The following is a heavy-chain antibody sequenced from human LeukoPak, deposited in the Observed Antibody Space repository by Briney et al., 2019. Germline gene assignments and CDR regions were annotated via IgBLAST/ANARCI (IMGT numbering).Heavy chain of an antibody. D-gene: IGHD4/OR15-4a*01. CDR3: AKDRGYGEHEPFES. CDR2: SAHDEVGK. V-gene: IGHV3-30*18. J-gene: IGHJ4*02. Sequence: GRSLRLSCVGSGFTFSDYAIHWVRQAPGKGLEWVAVSAHDEVGKQFADSVKGRFTLSRDNSRDSVHLQMNRLRDEDTAVYYCAKDRGYGEHEPFESWGQGSLVTVST. CDR1: GFTFSDYA.